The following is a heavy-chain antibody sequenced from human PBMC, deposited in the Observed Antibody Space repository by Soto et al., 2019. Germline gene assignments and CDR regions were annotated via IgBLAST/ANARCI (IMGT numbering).Heavy chain of an antibody. CDR1: GFTVSNNY. J-gene: IGHJ6*03. D-gene: IGHD3-10*01. Sequence: PGGSLRLSCAASGFTVSNNYMTWVRQAPGKGLEWVSVIYSGGSTYYADSVKGRFTISRDNSKNTLYLQMNSLRAEDTAVYYCARDLRITMVRGVPYYYYYMDVWGKGTTVTVS. V-gene: IGHV3-66*01. CDR2: IYSGGST. CDR3: ARDLRITMVRGVPYYYYYMDV.